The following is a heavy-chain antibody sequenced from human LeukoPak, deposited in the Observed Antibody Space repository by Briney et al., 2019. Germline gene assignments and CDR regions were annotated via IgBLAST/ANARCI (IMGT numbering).Heavy chain of an antibody. J-gene: IGHJ6*02. D-gene: IGHD3-10*01. CDR3: ARVGGSGSYYYAMDV. Sequence: SETLSLTCTVSAVSISSYYWSWIRQPPGKGLEWIGYIYYSGSNNYNPSLKSRVTISVDTSKNQFSLKLSSVTAADTAVYYCARVGGSGSYYYAMDVWGQGTTVTVSS. V-gene: IGHV4-59*01. CDR1: AVSISSYY. CDR2: IYYSGSN.